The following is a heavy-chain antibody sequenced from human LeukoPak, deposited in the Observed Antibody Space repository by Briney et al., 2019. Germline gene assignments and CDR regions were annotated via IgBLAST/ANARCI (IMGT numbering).Heavy chain of an antibody. CDR2: ISSSGTTI. Sequence: LSLTCTVSGGSISSSSYYWGWIRQAPGKGLEWVSYISSSGTTIYYADSVKGRFTISRDNAKNSLYLQMNSLRAEDTVVYYCARRRDSGSLQHFDYWGQGTLVTVSS. J-gene: IGHJ4*02. CDR3: ARRRDSGSLQHFDY. D-gene: IGHD1-26*01. V-gene: IGHV3-11*01. CDR1: GGSISSSSYY.